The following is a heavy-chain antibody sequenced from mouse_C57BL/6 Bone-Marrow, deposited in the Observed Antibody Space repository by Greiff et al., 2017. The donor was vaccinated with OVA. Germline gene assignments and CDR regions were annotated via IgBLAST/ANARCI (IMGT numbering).Heavy chain of an antibody. CDR3: ARHVYSVVGY. V-gene: IGHV5-6*01. D-gene: IGHD1-1*01. Sequence: EVQVVESGGDLVKPGGSLKLSCAASGFTFSSYGMSWVRQTPDKRLEWVATISSGGSYTYYPASVKGRFTISRDNAKNTLYLQMSSLQSEETAMYDCARHVYSVVGYWGQGTTLTVSS. CDR1: GFTFSSYG. J-gene: IGHJ2*01. CDR2: ISSGGSYT.